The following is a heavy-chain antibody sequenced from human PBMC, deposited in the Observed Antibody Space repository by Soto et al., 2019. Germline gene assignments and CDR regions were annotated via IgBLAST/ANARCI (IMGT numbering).Heavy chain of an antibody. CDR2: INHSGST. D-gene: IGHD3-3*01. CDR3: ARVSGYDFWGGNIYYYGMDV. Sequence: PSVTLSLTCAVYGGSFSGYYWSWLRQTPGQGLEWIGEINHSGSTNYNPSLKSRVTISVEKSKNQFSLKLSSVTAADTAVYYCARVSGYDFWGGNIYYYGMDVWGQGTTVTVSS. CDR1: GGSFSGYY. J-gene: IGHJ6*02. V-gene: IGHV4-34*01.